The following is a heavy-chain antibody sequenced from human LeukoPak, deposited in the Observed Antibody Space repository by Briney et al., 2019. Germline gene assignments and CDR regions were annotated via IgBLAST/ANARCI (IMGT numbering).Heavy chain of an antibody. CDR2: FDPEEGET. CDR1: GDTLTELS. J-gene: IGHJ4*02. Sequence: ASVKVSCKVFGDTLTELSMHWVRQAHGKGLEWMGGFDPEEGETIYPQKFQGRVTINEDTSTDTAYMELSSLRSEDTAVYFCAHWYYDILTGYYYYDYWGQGTLVTVTS. D-gene: IGHD3-9*01. CDR3: AHWYYDILTGYYYYDY. V-gene: IGHV1-24*01.